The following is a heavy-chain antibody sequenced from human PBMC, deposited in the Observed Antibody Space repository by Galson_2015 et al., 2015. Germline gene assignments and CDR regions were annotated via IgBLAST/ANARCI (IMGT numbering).Heavy chain of an antibody. CDR2: ISGSGGST. J-gene: IGHJ4*02. V-gene: IGHV3-23*01. Sequence: SLRLSCAASGLTFSSYAMSWVRQAPGKGLEWVSAISGSGGSTYYADSVKGRFTISRDNSKNTLYLQMNSLRAEDTAVYYCAKDLLGYCSGGSCSRLDYWGQGTLVTVSS. CDR3: AKDLLGYCSGGSCSRLDY. CDR1: GLTFSSYA. D-gene: IGHD2-15*01.